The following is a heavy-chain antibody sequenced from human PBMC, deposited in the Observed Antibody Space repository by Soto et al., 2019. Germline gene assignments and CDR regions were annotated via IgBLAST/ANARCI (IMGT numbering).Heavy chain of an antibody. CDR1: GFTFSSYS. V-gene: IGHV3-48*02. Sequence: HPGGSMRLSCAASGFTFSSYSMNWVRQAPGKGLEWVSYISSSSTIYYADSVKGRFTISRDNAKNSLYLQMNSLRDEDTAVYYCAREGGLLNWFDPWGQGTLVTVS. J-gene: IGHJ5*02. CDR2: ISSSSTI. CDR3: AREGGLLNWFDP.